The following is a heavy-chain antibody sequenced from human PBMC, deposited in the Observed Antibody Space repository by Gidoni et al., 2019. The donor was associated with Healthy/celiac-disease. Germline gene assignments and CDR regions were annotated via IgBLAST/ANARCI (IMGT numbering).Heavy chain of an antibody. D-gene: IGHD3-16*02. CDR2: ISGSGGST. CDR1: GFTFSSYA. V-gene: IGHV3-23*01. J-gene: IGHJ4*02. Sequence: EVQLLESGGGLVQPGGSLRLSCAASGFTFSSYAMSWVRQAPGKGLEWVSAISGSGGSTYYADSVKGRFTISRDNSKNTLYLQMNSLRAEDTAVYYCAKDQGLITFGGVIVQPPFDYWGQGTLVTVSS. CDR3: AKDQGLITFGGVIVQPPFDY.